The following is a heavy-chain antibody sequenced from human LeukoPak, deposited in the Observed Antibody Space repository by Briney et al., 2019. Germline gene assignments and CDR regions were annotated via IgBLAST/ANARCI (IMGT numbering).Heavy chain of an antibody. CDR2: IYTSGST. V-gene: IGHV4-4*07. CDR1: GGSISRYY. CDR3: ASIIAAAGNGFDY. J-gene: IGHJ4*02. Sequence: PSETLSLTCTVSGGSISRYYWSWIRQPAGKGLKWIGRIYTSGSTNYNPSLKSRVTMSVDTSKNQFSLKLSSVTAADTAVYYCASIIAAAGNGFDYWGQGTLVTVSS. D-gene: IGHD6-13*01.